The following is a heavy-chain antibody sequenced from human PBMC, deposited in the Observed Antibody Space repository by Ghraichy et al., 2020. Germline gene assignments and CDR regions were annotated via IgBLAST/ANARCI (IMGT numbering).Heavy chain of an antibody. J-gene: IGHJ1*01. D-gene: IGHD2-15*01. CDR3: ARTPTDLGYSSGSSCYGVFQH. CDR2: IYYSGST. Sequence: SETLSLTCTVSGGSISSSVYYWGWIRQPPGKGLEWIGSIYYSGSTYYNPSLKSRVTIFVDTSKNQFFLRLSSVTAADTAVYYCARTPTDLGYSSGSSCYGVFQHWGQGTLVTVSS. V-gene: IGHV4-39*01. CDR1: GGSISSSVYY.